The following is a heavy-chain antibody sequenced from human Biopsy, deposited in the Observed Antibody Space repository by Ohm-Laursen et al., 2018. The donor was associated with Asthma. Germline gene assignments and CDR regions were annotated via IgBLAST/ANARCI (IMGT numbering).Heavy chain of an antibody. CDR2: ITFDGSTQ. Sequence: SLRLSCTATGRHFGSYNMHWARQAPGKGLEWVAVITFDGSTQHYGDSVKGRFTISRDNSKNMLFLQMNSMRAEDTAVYYCLRDTLGYYFDIWGQGTQVTVSS. V-gene: IGHV3-30-3*01. D-gene: IGHD6-13*01. CDR1: GRHFGSYN. CDR3: LRDTLGYYFDI. J-gene: IGHJ4*02.